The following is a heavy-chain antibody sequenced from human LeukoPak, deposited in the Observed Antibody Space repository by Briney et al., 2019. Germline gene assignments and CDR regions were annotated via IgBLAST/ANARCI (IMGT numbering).Heavy chain of an antibody. V-gene: IGHV1-69*05. CDR3: ARGCSAGSCRPYNWLDP. D-gene: IGHD2-15*01. CDR2: IIPIFGTA. CDR1: GGTFSSYA. J-gene: IGHJ5*02. Sequence: GASVKVSCXASGGTFSSYAISWVRQAPGQGLEWMGRIIPIFGTANYAQKFQGRVTITTDESTSTAYMELSSLRSEDTAVYYCARGCSAGSCRPYNWLDPWGQGTLVTVSS.